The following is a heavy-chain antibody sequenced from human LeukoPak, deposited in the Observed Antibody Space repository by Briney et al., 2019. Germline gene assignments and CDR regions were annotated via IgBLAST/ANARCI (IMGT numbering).Heavy chain of an antibody. Sequence: SVKDSCKASGGTFSSYAISWVRQAPGQGLEWMGGIIPIFGTANYAQKFQGRVTITADESTSTAYMELSSLRSEDTAVYYCARDVYYVRMGGNWFDPWGQGTLVTVSS. CDR2: IIPIFGTA. CDR1: GGTFSSYA. D-gene: IGHD3-10*02. J-gene: IGHJ5*02. V-gene: IGHV1-69*01. CDR3: ARDVYYVRMGGNWFDP.